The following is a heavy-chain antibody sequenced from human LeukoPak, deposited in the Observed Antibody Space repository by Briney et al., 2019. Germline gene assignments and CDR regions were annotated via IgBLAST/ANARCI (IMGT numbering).Heavy chain of an antibody. J-gene: IGHJ4*02. D-gene: IGHD5-18*01. CDR1: GGSFSGYY. V-gene: IGHV4-34*01. CDR2: INHSGST. CDR3: ARGPGHSGYSYGWYYY. Sequence: PSETLSLTCAVYGGSFSGYYWSWIRQPSGKGLEWIGEINHSGSTNYNPSLKSRVTISVDTSKNQFSLKLSSVTAADTAVYYCARGPGHSGYSYGWYYYWGQGTLVTVSS.